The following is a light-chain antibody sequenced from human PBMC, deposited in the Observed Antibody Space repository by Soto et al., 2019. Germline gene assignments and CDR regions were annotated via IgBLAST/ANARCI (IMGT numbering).Light chain of an antibody. Sequence: DIQMTQSPSTLSASVGDRVTITCRASQSISVWLAWYQQKPGKAPNLLIYKASTLQSGVPSRFSDSGSGTEFTLTISSLQPDDFATYYCQQYNLYSWTFGQGTKVDIK. CDR1: QSISVW. CDR3: QQYNLYSWT. CDR2: KAS. V-gene: IGKV1-5*03. J-gene: IGKJ1*01.